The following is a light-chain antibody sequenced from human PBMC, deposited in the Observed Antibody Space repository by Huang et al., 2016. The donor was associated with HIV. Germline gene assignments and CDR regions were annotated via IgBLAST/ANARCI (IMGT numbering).Light chain of an antibody. CDR2: WAS. Sequence: IVMTQSPDSLTASLGERATINCKSSQSVLYSSNNKNYLAWYQQKPGQPPKRLIYWASTRESGVPDRFSGSWSGTDFTLTISSLQAEDVAVYYCQQYYNTRTFGQGTKVEIK. V-gene: IGKV4-1*01. J-gene: IGKJ1*01. CDR1: QSVLYSSNNKNY. CDR3: QQYYNTRT.